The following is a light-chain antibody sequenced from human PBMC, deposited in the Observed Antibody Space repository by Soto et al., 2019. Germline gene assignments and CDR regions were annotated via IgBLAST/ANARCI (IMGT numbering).Light chain of an antibody. CDR2: TND. Sequence: QSVLTQPPSAPGTPGQRVTISCSGSSSNIGSNYVYWYQQLPGTAPKLLIYTNDQRPSGVPDRFSGSKSGTSASLAISGLRSEDEADYYCAAWDDSLRGWVFGGGTKVTVL. CDR1: SSNIGSNY. J-gene: IGLJ3*02. V-gene: IGLV1-47*02. CDR3: AAWDDSLRGWV.